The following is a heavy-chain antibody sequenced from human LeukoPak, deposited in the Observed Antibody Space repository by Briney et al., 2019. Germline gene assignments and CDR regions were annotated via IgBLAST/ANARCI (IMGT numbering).Heavy chain of an antibody. J-gene: IGHJ4*02. V-gene: IGHV3-23*01. CDR1: GFTFSNYA. CDR2: ISPRSNSI. CDR3: AKNLRTSVAAFEY. Sequence: GGSLRLSCTASGFTFSNYAMTWVRQAPGKGLEWISAISPRSNSIYYSDSVRGRFTVSRDNSKNTLYLQMNRLTAEDTAVYYCAKNLRTSVAAFEYWGQGTLVTVSS. D-gene: IGHD6-19*01.